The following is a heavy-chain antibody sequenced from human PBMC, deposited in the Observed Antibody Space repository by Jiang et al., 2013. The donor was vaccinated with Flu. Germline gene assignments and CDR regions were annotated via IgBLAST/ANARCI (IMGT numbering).Heavy chain of an antibody. Sequence: GLVKPSETLSLTCTVSGGSVNNYYWSWIRQPPGKGLEWIGYIYYTGSTKYNPSLKSRLTISVDTSKNQFSVKLTSVTAADTALYYCARARYGSGSFPDYWGQGVLVTVSS. D-gene: IGHD3-10*01. CDR3: ARARYGSGSFPDY. J-gene: IGHJ4*02. V-gene: IGHV4-59*08. CDR2: IYYTGST. CDR1: GGSVNNYY.